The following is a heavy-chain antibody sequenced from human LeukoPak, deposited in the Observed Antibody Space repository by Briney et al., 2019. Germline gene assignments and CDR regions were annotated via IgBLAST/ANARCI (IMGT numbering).Heavy chain of an antibody. CDR3: ARWGNPIAVASNYYYYGMDV. V-gene: IGHV4-59*01. CDR1: GGSISSYY. J-gene: IGHJ6*02. CDR2: IYYSGST. D-gene: IGHD6-19*01. Sequence: KPSETLSLTCTVSGGSISSYYWSWIRQPPGKGLEWIGYIYYSGSTNYNPSLKSRVTISVDTSKNQFSLKLSSVTAADTAVYYCARWGNPIAVASNYYYYGMDVWGQGTTVTVSS.